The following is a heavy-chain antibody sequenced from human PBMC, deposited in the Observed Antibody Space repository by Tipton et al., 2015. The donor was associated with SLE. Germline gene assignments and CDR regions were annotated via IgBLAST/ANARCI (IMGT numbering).Heavy chain of an antibody. CDR3: AREADSPDV. CDR1: GGTFSSYA. Sequence: QSGAEVKKPGSSVKVSCKASGGTFSSYAISWVRQAPGQGLEWMGLINPGADYTAYAQNFQGRVTITRDLSRNTVYMELSGLRSEDTAIYYCAREADSPDVWGQGTTVTVSS. CDR2: INPGADYT. D-gene: IGHD2-15*01. J-gene: IGHJ6*02. V-gene: IGHV1-69*05.